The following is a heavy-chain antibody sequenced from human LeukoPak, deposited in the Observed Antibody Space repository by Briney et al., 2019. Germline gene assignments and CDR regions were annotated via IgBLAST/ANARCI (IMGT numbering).Heavy chain of an antibody. CDR2: IRSKISHRGTT. Sequence: GGSLRLSCTASGFDFGDYAVRWVRQAPGKGLEWVGFIRSKISHRGTTEYAASVRGRFSISRDDPKTTAYLQMNSLKTEDTGVYYCTSRRLGDPIAIYYWGQGTLVTVSS. V-gene: IGHV3-49*04. CDR3: TSRRLGDPIAIYY. D-gene: IGHD3-10*01. CDR1: GFDFGDYA. J-gene: IGHJ4*02.